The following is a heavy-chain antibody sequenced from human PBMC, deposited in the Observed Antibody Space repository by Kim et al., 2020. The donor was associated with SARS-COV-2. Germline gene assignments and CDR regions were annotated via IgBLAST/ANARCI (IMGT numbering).Heavy chain of an antibody. J-gene: IGHJ6*02. CDR2: IYHSGST. V-gene: IGHV4-4*02. CDR1: GGSISSSNW. CDR3: AREEFSDVLLLFGDSDYYGMDV. D-gene: IGHD3-10*01. Sequence: SETLSLTCAVSGGSISSSNWWSWVRQPPGKGLEWIGEIYHSGSTNYNPSLKSRVTISVDKSKNQFSLKLSSVTAADTAVYYCAREEFSDVLLLFGDSDYYGMDVWGQGTTVTVSS.